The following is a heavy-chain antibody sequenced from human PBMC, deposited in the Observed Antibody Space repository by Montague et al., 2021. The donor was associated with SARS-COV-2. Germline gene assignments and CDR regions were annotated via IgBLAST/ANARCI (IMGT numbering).Heavy chain of an antibody. CDR3: ARGRGRYFDSGSYNWLDS. CDR1: GGAISPYY. J-gene: IGHJ5*01. Sequence: SETLSLTCTVSGGAISPYYWTWIRQPPGKGLEWIGYIYYTGNTKYKPSLKSRVTISVETSKNQFSLNLKSVTAAEPAVYYCARGRGRYFDSGSYNWLDSWGQGTLFTVSS. D-gene: IGHD3-10*01. CDR2: IYYTGNT. V-gene: IGHV4-59*01.